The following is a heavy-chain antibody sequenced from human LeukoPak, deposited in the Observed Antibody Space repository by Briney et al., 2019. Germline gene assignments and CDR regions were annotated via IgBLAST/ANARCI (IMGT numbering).Heavy chain of an antibody. CDR3: ARVVVVPAYKGYYYYYMDV. Sequence: GASVKVSCKASGGTFSSYAISWVRQAPGQGLEWMGGIIPIFGTANYAQKFQGRVTITADESTSTAYMELSSLRSEDTAVYYCARVVVVPAYKGYYYYYMDVWGKGTTVTVSS. CDR2: IIPIFGTA. D-gene: IGHD2-2*01. V-gene: IGHV1-69*13. J-gene: IGHJ6*03. CDR1: GGTFSSYA.